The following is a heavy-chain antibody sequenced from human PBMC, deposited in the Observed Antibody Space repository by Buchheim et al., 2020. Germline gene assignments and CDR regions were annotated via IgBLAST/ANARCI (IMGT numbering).Heavy chain of an antibody. CDR3: AKFSRELLQLPDY. J-gene: IGHJ4*02. CDR1: GFTFSSYG. V-gene: IGHV3-30*18. Sequence: QVQLVESGGGVVQPGRSLRLSCAASGFTFSSYGMHWVRQAPGKGLEWVAVNSYDGSNKYYEESVKGRFTISRDNSKNTLYLQMNSLRAEDTAVYYCAKFSRELLQLPDYWGQGTL. D-gene: IGHD1-26*01. CDR2: NSYDGSNK.